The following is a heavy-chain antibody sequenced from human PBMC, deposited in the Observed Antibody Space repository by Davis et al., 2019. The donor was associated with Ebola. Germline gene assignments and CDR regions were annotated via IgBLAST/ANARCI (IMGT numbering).Heavy chain of an antibody. Sequence: GESLKISCAASGFTFSSYWMSWVRQAPGKGLEWVANIKQDGSEKYYVDSVKGQFTISRDNAKNSLYLQMNSLRAEDTAVYYCARDENYYDSSGYYYVSVDYWGQGTLVTVSS. CDR2: IKQDGSEK. D-gene: IGHD3-22*01. V-gene: IGHV3-7*01. CDR1: GFTFSSYW. J-gene: IGHJ4*02. CDR3: ARDENYYDSSGYYYVSVDY.